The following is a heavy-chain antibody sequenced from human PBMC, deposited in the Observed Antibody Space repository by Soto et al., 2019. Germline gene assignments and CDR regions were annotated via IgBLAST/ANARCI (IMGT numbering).Heavy chain of an antibody. V-gene: IGHV1-18*01. CDR3: ARDAVNWNDKLDDFFYGMDV. D-gene: IGHD1-1*01. Sequence: QVQLVQSGAGVEKAGASVTVSCKASGYTFTSYGISWVRQAPGQGFEWMGWLNAQNGNTKYAQKFEGRVTMTTDTSTGTAYLELRSLTSDDTAVYYCARDAVNWNDKLDDFFYGMDVWGQGTTVAVSS. CDR1: GYTFTSYG. J-gene: IGHJ6*02. CDR2: LNAQNGNT.